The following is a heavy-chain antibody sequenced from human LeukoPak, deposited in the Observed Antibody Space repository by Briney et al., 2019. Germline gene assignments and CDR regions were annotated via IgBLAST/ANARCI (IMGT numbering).Heavy chain of an antibody. CDR2: IYSGGST. Sequence: GGSLRLSSAASGFTVSSNYMSWVRQAPGKGLEWVSVIYSGGSTYYADSVKGRFTISRDNSKNTLYLQMNSLRAEDTAVYYCARDCGGDCYSSDYWGQGTLVTVSS. V-gene: IGHV3-66*01. CDR3: ARDCGGDCYSSDY. J-gene: IGHJ4*02. D-gene: IGHD2-21*02. CDR1: GFTVSSNY.